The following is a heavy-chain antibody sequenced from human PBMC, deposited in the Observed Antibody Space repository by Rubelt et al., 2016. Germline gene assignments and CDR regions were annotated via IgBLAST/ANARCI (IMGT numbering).Heavy chain of an antibody. CDR1: GYTFTSYG. V-gene: IGHV1-18*01. J-gene: IGHJ5*02. D-gene: IGHD2-2*01. CDR2: ISAYDGNT. CDR3: ARGYCSSANCLFNWFDP. Sequence: QVQLVQSGAEVKKPGASVKVSCKASGYTFTSYGISWVRQAPGQGLEWMGWISAYDGNTNYAQKTQGRVTMTPDTSTSTSYMELGSLRSDGTAIDFCARGYCSSANCLFNWFDPWGQGTLVTVSS.